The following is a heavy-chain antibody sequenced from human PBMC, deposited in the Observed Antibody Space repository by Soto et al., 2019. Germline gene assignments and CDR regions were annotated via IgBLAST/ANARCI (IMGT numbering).Heavy chain of an antibody. D-gene: IGHD4-17*01. J-gene: IGHJ4*02. CDR2: IYYSGRT. CDR3: ARHPTVTEYYFDY. CDR1: GGSISSYY. V-gene: IGHV4-59*08. Sequence: QVHLQESGPGLVKPSETLSLTCTVSGGSISSYYWSWIRQPPGKGLEWIGYIYYSGRTNYNPPLKSRVTISVDTSKNQFSLKLTSVTAADTAVYYCARHPTVTEYYFDYWGQGTLVTVSS.